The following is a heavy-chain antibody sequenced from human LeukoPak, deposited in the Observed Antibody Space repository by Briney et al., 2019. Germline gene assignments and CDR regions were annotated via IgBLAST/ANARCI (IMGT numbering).Heavy chain of an antibody. CDR2: IFGDGGA. CDR1: GFTVRNNY. D-gene: IGHD6-13*01. CDR3: SIRIAASDFDY. Sequence: GESLRLSCAASGFTVRNNYMSWVRQAPGKGLEWVSVIFGDGGASYADSVRGRFTISRDNSKNTLYLQMNSLRAEDTAVYYCSIRIAASDFDYWGQGTLVTVSS. J-gene: IGHJ4*02. V-gene: IGHV3-53*01.